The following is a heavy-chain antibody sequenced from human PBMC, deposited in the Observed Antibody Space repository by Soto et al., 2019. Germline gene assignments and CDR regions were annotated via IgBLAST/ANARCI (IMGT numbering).Heavy chain of an antibody. Sequence: QVQLQQWGAGLLKPSETLSLTCAVYGGSFSGYYWTWIRQPPGTGLEWIGEINHSGSTNYNPSLKSRVTISVYTSKNQFSLKLTSVTAADTAVYYCAREKITGLFDYWGQGTLVTVSS. J-gene: IGHJ4*02. V-gene: IGHV4-34*01. D-gene: IGHD2-8*02. CDR2: INHSGST. CDR3: AREKITGLFDY. CDR1: GGSFSGYY.